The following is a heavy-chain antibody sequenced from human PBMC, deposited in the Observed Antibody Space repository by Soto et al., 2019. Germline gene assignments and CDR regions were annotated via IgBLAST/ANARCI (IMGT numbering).Heavy chain of an antibody. Sequence: EVQLLESGGGLVQPGGSLRLSCAASGVTFSRNAMSWVRQAPGKGPEWVSGISGSGDTTHYADFVKGRVTISRDNSKSTLYLQVNSLRAEDTAVYYCATGGYCVSTGCLSDYCAMDVWGQGTTVTVSS. D-gene: IGHD7-27*01. CDR2: ISGSGDTT. CDR1: GVTFSRNA. V-gene: IGHV3-23*01. J-gene: IGHJ6*02. CDR3: ATGGYCVSTGCLSDYCAMDV.